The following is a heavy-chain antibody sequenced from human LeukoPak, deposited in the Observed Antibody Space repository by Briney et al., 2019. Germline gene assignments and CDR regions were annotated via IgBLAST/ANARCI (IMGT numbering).Heavy chain of an antibody. CDR2: IGGGGENT. D-gene: IGHD2-15*01. CDR3: ARGGCSGGSCYFDY. J-gene: IGHJ4*02. V-gene: IGHV3-23*01. Sequence: GGSLRLSCAASGFTFNSYALSWVRQAPGKGLEWVSTIGGGGENTYYADSVKGRFTISRDNSRNTLYLQMNSLRAEDTAVYYCARGGCSGGSCYFDYWGQGTLVTVSS. CDR1: GFTFNSYA.